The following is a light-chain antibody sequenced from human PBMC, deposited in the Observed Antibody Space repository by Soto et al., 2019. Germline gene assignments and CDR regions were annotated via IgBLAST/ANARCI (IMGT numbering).Light chain of an antibody. CDR3: QLYNSYPTWT. V-gene: IGKV1-5*01. Sequence: DIRMTQSPSTLSASVGDRVTITCRSSQSISSWLAWYQQKPGKAPKLLIYDASSLESGVPSRFSGRGSGTQLAHTTGSLQPGDFATYYCQLYNSYPTWTFGQGTKVEIK. CDR1: QSISSW. CDR2: DAS. J-gene: IGKJ1*01.